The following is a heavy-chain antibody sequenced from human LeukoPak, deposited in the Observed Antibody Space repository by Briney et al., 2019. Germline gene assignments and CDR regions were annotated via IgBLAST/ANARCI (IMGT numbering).Heavy chain of an antibody. CDR3: ARHEVVRGVIISPYYFDY. D-gene: IGHD3-10*01. CDR2: IYHSGST. J-gene: IGHJ4*02. V-gene: IGHV4-38-2*01. CDR1: GYSISSGYY. Sequence: SETLSLTCAVSGYSISSGYYWGWIRQPPGKGLEWIGSIYHSGSTYYNPSLKSRVTISVDTSKNQFSLKLSSATAADTAVYYCARHEVVRGVIISPYYFDYWGQGTLVTVSS.